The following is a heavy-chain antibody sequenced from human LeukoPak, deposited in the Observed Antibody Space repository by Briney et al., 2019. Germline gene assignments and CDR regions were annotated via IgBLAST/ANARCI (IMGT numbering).Heavy chain of an antibody. D-gene: IGHD6-13*01. Sequence: ASVKVSCKASGYTFTSYDINWVRQATGQGLEWMGWMNPNSGSTGYAQKFQGRVTITRNTSISTAYMELSSLRSEDTAVYYCARGGLYSSNWNFDYWGQGTLVTVSS. CDR3: ARGGLYSSNWNFDY. CDR1: GYTFTSYD. J-gene: IGHJ4*02. V-gene: IGHV1-8*03. CDR2: MNPNSGST.